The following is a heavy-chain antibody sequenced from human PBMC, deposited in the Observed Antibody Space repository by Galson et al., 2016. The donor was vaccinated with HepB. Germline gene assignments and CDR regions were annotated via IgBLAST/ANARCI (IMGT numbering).Heavy chain of an antibody. J-gene: IGHJ2*01. Sequence: ETLSLTCTVSGGSISSNSYSWGWVRQPPGKGLEWIGSMSYRGATYYNPSLKSRVTISVDTSKNQFSLNLNSVTAADTAVYYCAGHVIVWVTPHWYFDLWGRGTLVTVSS. D-gene: IGHD2-21*01. CDR1: GGSISSNSYS. V-gene: IGHV4-39*01. CDR3: AGHVIVWVTPHWYFDL. CDR2: MSYRGAT.